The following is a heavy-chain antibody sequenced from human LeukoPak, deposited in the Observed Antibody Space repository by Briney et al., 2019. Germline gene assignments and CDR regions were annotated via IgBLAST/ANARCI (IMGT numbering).Heavy chain of an antibody. CDR3: ARDNRIVGATLAVY. V-gene: IGHV1-18*01. CDR2: ISAYNGNT. Sequence: GASVNVSCKASGYTFTSYGISWVRQAPGQGLEWMGWISAYNGNTNYAQKLQGRVTMTTDTSTSTAYMELRSLRSDDTAVYYCARDNRIVGATLAVYWGQGTLVTVSS. J-gene: IGHJ4*02. CDR1: GYTFTSYG. D-gene: IGHD1-26*01.